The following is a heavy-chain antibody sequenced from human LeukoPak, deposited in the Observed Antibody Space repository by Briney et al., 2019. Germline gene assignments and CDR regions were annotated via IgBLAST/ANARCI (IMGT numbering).Heavy chain of an antibody. CDR2: IRSKAYGGTT. CDR3: ARGLSSSQTYDYVWDHTLFDP. CDR1: GFTFGDYA. V-gene: IGHV3-49*04. J-gene: IGHJ5*02. Sequence: GGSLRLSCIASGFTFGDYAMSWVRQAPGKGLEWVGFIRSKAYGGTTEYAASVKSRFSISRDDSKGIAYLQMNSLRAEDTAVYYCARGLSSSQTYDYVWDHTLFDPWGQGTLVTVSS. D-gene: IGHD3-16*01.